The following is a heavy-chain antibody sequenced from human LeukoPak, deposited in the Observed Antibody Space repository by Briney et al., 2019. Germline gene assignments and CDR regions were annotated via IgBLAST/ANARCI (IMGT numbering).Heavy chain of an antibody. CDR2: MNPNSGNT. Sequence: ASVKVSCKASGYTFTSYDINWVRQATGQGLEWMGWMNPNSGNTGYAQKFQGRVTITADESTSTAYMELSSLRSEDTAVYYCARTALAYCGGDCRSPFDYWGQGTLVTVSS. D-gene: IGHD2-21*02. CDR3: ARTALAYCGGDCRSPFDY. J-gene: IGHJ4*02. CDR1: GYTFTSYD. V-gene: IGHV1-8*01.